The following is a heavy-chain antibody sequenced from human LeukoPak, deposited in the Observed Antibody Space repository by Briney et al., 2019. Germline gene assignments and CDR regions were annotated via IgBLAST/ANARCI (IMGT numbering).Heavy chain of an antibody. V-gene: IGHV1-8*01. J-gene: IGHJ4*02. CDR3: ARVHSGSYYY. CDR2: MNPNSGNT. Sequence: GASVKVSCKASGYTFTSYGISWVRQATGQGLEWMGWMNPNSGNTGYAQKFQGRVTITRNTSISTAYMELSSLRSEDTAVYYRARVHSGSYYYWGQGTLVTVSS. CDR1: GYTFTSYG. D-gene: IGHD1-26*01.